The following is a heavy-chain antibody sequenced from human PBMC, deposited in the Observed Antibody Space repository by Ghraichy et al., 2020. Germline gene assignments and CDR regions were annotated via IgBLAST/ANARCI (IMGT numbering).Heavy chain of an antibody. CDR1: GFTFSSYE. V-gene: IGHV3-48*03. Sequence: GGSLRLSCAASGFTFSSYEMNWVRQAPGKGLEWVSYISSSGSTIYYADSVKGRFTISRDNAKNSLYLQMNSLRAEDTAVYYCARWAPFSGDYYYYGMDVWGQGTTVTVSS. CDR3: ARWAPFSGDYYYYGMDV. J-gene: IGHJ6*02. D-gene: IGHD3-10*01. CDR2: ISSSGSTI.